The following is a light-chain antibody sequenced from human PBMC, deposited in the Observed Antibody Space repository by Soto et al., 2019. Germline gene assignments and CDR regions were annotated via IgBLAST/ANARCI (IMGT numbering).Light chain of an antibody. J-gene: IGKJ2*01. V-gene: IGKV1-12*01. CDR1: QSVSSW. Sequence: DIQMTQSPSSVSASVGDRVTITCRASQSVSSWLVWYQQIPGKAPKFLIYEASTLQSGVPSRFSGSGSGTDFTLTISSMQPEDFATYYCQQTNTFPYTFGQGTKVDXK. CDR3: QQTNTFPYT. CDR2: EAS.